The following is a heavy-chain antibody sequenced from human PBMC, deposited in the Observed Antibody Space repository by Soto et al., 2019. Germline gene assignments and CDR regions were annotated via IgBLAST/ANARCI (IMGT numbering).Heavy chain of an antibody. Sequence: QVQLVQSGAEVKKPGASVKVSCKASGYTFTSYGISWVRQSPGQGLEWLGWISAYNGNTNNAQKFQGRVAVTTDTSTRTAYMELMNLRSDDTAVYYCARTSGYSSTDNWFDTWGQGTLVTVSS. J-gene: IGHJ5*02. V-gene: IGHV1-18*01. CDR3: ARTSGYSSTDNWFDT. CDR2: ISAYNGNT. D-gene: IGHD6-13*01. CDR1: GYTFTSYG.